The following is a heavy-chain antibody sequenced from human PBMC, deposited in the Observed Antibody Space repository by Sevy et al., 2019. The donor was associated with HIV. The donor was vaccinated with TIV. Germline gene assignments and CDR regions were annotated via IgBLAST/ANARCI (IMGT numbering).Heavy chain of an antibody. Sequence: GGSLRLSCAVSGFSFDSYGMTWVRQAPGKGLEWVSGISGSGTRTYYADSVKGRFIISRDNSKNTLYLQMNSLRSEDEAIDYCWEGGGGHYDPDEIGYYFYYYNMDVWGKGTTVTVSS. D-gene: IGHD3-22*01. CDR3: WEGGGGHYDPDEIGYYFYYYNMDV. CDR1: GFSFDSYG. J-gene: IGHJ6*03. CDR2: ISGSGTRT. V-gene: IGHV3-23*01.